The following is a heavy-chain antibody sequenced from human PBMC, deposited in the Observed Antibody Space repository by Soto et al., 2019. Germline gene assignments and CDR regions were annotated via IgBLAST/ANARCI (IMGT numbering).Heavy chain of an antibody. V-gene: IGHV4-39*01. CDR1: GGSISSSSYY. J-gene: IGHJ4*02. Sequence: SETLSLTCTVSGGSISSSSYYWGWIRQPPGKGLEWIGSIYYSGSTYYNPSLKSRVTISVDTSKNQSSLKLSSVTAADTAVYYCARHFSDYWGQGTLVTVSS. CDR2: IYYSGST. CDR3: ARHFSDY.